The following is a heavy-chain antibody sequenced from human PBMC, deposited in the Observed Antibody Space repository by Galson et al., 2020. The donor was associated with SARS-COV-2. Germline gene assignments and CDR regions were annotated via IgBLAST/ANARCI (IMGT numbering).Heavy chain of an antibody. Sequence: GESLKISCAASGFTFTSYAMSWVRQPPGKGLEWVAAISGSGGSTYYSDSVKGRFTISRGNSKNTLSLQMNSLRAEDTAVYYCAKDLRYYYDMIGDNYFENWGQGTLVTVSS. CDR1: GFTFTSYA. CDR3: AKDLRYYYDMIGDNYFEN. V-gene: IGHV3-23*01. D-gene: IGHD3-22*01. CDR2: ISGSGGST. J-gene: IGHJ4*02.